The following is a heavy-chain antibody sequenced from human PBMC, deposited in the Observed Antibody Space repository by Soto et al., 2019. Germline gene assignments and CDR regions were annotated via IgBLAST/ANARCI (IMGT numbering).Heavy chain of an antibody. D-gene: IGHD3-22*01. V-gene: IGHV3-33*01. Sequence: QVQLVESGGGVVQPGRSLRLSCAASGFTFSSYGMHWVRQAPGKGLEWVAVIWYDGSNKYYADSVKGRFTISRDNSKNTLYLQMNSLRAEDTAVYYCARDGVDDISGYYLGYWGQGTLVTVSS. CDR2: IWYDGSNK. CDR3: ARDGVDDISGYYLGY. J-gene: IGHJ4*02. CDR1: GFTFSSYG.